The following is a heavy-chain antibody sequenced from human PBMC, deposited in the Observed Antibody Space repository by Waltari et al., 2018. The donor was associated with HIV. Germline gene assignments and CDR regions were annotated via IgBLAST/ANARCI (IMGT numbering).Heavy chain of an antibody. CDR1: GGSISSYY. D-gene: IGHD3-10*01. CDR3: ARDLYYYGSGSRSASAFDI. Sequence: QVQLQESGPGLVKPSETLSLTCTVSGGSISSYYWSWIRPPAGKGLEGIGRIYTSGSTNYNPSLKSRVTMSVDTSKNQFSLKLSSVTAADTAVYYCARDLYYYGSGSRSASAFDIWGQGTMVTVSS. V-gene: IGHV4-4*07. CDR2: IYTSGST. J-gene: IGHJ3*02.